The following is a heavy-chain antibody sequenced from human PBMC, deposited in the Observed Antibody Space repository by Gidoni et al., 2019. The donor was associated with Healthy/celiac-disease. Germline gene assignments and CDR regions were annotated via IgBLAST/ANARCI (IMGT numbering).Heavy chain of an antibody. V-gene: IGHV3-33*01. Sequence: SSYGMHWVRQAPGKGLEWVAVIWYDGSNKYYADSVKGRFTISRDNSKNTLYLQMNSLRAEDTAVYYCARGLRVAGLYGMDVWGQGTTVTVSS. J-gene: IGHJ6*02. CDR1: SSYG. D-gene: IGHD6-19*01. CDR3: ARGLRVAGLYGMDV. CDR2: IWYDGSNK.